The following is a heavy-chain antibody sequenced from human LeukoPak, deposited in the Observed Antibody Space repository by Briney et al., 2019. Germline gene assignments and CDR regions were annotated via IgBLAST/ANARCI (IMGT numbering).Heavy chain of an antibody. CDR1: GFTFSSYA. J-gene: IGHJ6*02. Sequence: GGSLRLSCAASGFTFSSYAMTWVRQAPGKGLEWVSTISISGGSTYYADSVKGRFTISRDNSKNTLYLQMNSLRAEDTAVYYCAKYGRSGYSSGMDVWGQGTTVTVSS. D-gene: IGHD2-15*01. CDR3: AKYGRSGYSSGMDV. CDR2: ISISGGST. V-gene: IGHV3-23*01.